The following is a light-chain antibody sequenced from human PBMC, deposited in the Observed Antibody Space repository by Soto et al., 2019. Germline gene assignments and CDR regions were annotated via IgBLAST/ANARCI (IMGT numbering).Light chain of an antibody. CDR1: QSFATN. Sequence: IVMTQSPSTLSMSPGDRATLSCRASQSFATNMAWYQQKPGQAPRLLIYGASICATGVPARFTGSGSGTEFHFPLNRLQAGDFAVYYWHQYNSGLRTVGRGTRVE. CDR2: GAS. V-gene: IGKV3-15*01. CDR3: HQYNSGLRT. J-gene: IGKJ1*01.